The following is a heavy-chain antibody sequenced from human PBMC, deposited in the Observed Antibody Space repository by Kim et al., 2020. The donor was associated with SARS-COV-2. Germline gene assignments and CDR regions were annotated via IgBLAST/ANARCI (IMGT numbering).Heavy chain of an antibody. CDR2: IYYSGST. D-gene: IGHD1-1*01. CDR3: SRDGVPRGY. J-gene: IGHJ4*02. V-gene: IGHV4-59*01. CDR1: GCSISSYY. Sequence: SETLSLTCTVSGCSISSYYWSWIRQPPGKGLEWIWYIYYSGSTNYNPSLKSRVTISVDTSKNQFSLKLSSVTAADTAVYYCSRDGVPRGYWGQGTLVTVS.